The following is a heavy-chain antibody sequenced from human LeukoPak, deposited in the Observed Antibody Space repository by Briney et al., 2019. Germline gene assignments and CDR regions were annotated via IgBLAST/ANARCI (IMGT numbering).Heavy chain of an antibody. Sequence: GGSLRLSCAASGFTFRSYDMHWVRQAPGKGLEWVAVIWYDGSIKYYADSVKDRFTISRDNSKNTLYLQMNSLRAEDTGVYYCARAVGPYDYWGQGTLVTVSS. V-gene: IGHV3-33*08. CDR1: GFTFRSYD. D-gene: IGHD3-10*01. J-gene: IGHJ4*02. CDR2: IWYDGSIK. CDR3: ARAVGPYDY.